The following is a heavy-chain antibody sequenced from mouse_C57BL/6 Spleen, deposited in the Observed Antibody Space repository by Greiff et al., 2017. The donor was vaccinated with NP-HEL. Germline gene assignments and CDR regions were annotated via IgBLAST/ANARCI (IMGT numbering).Heavy chain of an antibody. CDR2: ISSGSSTI. J-gene: IGHJ4*01. CDR1: GFTFSDYG. V-gene: IGHV5-17*01. D-gene: IGHD4-1*01. Sequence: EVQLQQSGGGLVKPGGSLKLSCAASGFTFSDYGMHWVRQAPEKGLEWVAYISSGSSTIYYADTVKGRFTISRDNAKNTLFLQMTSLRSEDTAMYYCARANWDKNYAMDHWGQGTSVTVSS. CDR3: ARANWDKNYAMDH.